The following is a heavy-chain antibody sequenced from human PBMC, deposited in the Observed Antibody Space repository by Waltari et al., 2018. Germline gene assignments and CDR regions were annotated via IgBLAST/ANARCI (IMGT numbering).Heavy chain of an antibody. D-gene: IGHD5-18*01. V-gene: IGHV1-69*02. CDR2: IIPILGIA. CDR1: GGTFSSYT. Sequence: QVQLVQSGAEVKKPGSSVTVSCKASGGTFSSYTISWVRQAPGQGLEWMGRIIPILGIANYAQKFQGRVPITADKSTSTAYMELSSLRSEDTAVYYCARHTAMDNPYYYYYGMDVWGQGTTVTVSS. CDR3: ARHTAMDNPYYYYYGMDV. J-gene: IGHJ6*02.